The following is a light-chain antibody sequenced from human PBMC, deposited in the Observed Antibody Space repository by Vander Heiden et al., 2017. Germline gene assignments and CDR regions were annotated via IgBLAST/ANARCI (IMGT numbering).Light chain of an antibody. CDR2: DAS. V-gene: IGKV1-33*01. J-gene: IGKJ2*01. CDR1: QDISNY. CDR3: QQYDNLPRTS. Sequence: DIQMTQSPSSLSASVGDRVTITCQASQDISNYLNWYQQKPGKAPKLLIYDASNLETGVPSRFSGSGSGTDFTLTISSLQPEDIATYYCQQYDNLPRTSFGQGTKLEIK.